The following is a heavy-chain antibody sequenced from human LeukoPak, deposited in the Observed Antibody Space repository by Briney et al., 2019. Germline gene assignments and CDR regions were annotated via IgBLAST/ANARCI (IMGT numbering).Heavy chain of an antibody. Sequence: GGSLRLSCATSGFTFSRHWMHWVRQAPGKGLVWVSRINSDGSSTSYADSVKGRFTISRDNAKNTLYLQVNSLRAEDTAVYYCARGPSSNWYGLDHWGQGTPVTVSS. CDR1: GFTFSRHW. D-gene: IGHD6-13*01. CDR3: ARGPSSNWYGLDH. V-gene: IGHV3-74*01. J-gene: IGHJ4*02. CDR2: INSDGSST.